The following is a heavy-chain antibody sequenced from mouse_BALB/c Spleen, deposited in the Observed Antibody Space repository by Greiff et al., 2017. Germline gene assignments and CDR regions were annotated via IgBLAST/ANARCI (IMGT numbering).Heavy chain of an antibody. Sequence: EVKLMESGPELVKPGASVKMSCKASGYTFTSYVMHWVKQKPGQGLEWIGYINPYNDGTKYNEKFKGKATLTSDKSSSTAYMELSSLTSEDSAVYYCASLYYGNLYYFDYWGQGTTLTVSS. CDR3: ASLYYGNLYYFDY. CDR2: INPYNDGT. D-gene: IGHD2-1*01. V-gene: IGHV1-14*01. CDR1: GYTFTSYV. J-gene: IGHJ2*01.